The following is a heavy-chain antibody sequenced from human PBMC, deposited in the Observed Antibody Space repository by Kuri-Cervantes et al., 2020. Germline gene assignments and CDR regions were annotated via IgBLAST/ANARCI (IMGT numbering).Heavy chain of an antibody. J-gene: IGHJ4*02. CDR1: GGSVSSGSYY. Sequence: SETLSLTCTVSGGSVSSGSYYWSWIRQPPGKGLEWIGYIYYSGSTNYNPSLKSRVTISVDTSKNQFSLKLSSVTAAGTAVYYCARVEPIFCSSTSCYVRDWGQGTLVTVSS. CDR2: IYYSGST. V-gene: IGHV4-61*01. D-gene: IGHD2-2*01. CDR3: ARVEPIFCSSTSCYVRD.